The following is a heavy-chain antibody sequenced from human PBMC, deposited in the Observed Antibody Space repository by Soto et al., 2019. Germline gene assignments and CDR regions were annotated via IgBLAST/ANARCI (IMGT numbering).Heavy chain of an antibody. J-gene: IGHJ4*02. CDR2: ISYDGSNK. Sequence: LSLTCAASGFTFSSYAMHWVRQAPGKGLEWVAVISYDGSNKYYADSVKGRFTISRDNSKNTLYLQMNSLRAEDTAVYYCARDWVTYYFDYWGQGTLVTVSS. CDR3: ARDWVTYYFDY. D-gene: IGHD3-16*01. V-gene: IGHV3-30*04. CDR1: GFTFSSYA.